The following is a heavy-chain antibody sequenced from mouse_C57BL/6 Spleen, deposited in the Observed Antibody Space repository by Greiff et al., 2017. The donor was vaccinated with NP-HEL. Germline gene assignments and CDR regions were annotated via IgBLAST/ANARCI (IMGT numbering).Heavy chain of an antibody. CDR3: ARGTTTVVATRDYYAMDY. CDR2: ISSGSSTI. J-gene: IGHJ4*01. Sequence: VQLKESGGGLVKPGGSLKLSCAASGFTFSDYGMHWVRQAPEKGLEWVAYISSGSSTIYYADTVKGRFTISRDNAKNTLFLQMTSLRSEDTAMYYCARGTTTVVATRDYYAMDYWGQGTSVTVSS. D-gene: IGHD1-1*01. V-gene: IGHV5-17*01. CDR1: GFTFSDYG.